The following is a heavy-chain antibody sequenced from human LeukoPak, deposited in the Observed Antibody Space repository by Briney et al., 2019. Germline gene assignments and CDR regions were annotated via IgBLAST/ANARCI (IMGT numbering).Heavy chain of an antibody. V-gene: IGHV3-30*16. CDR2: ISSGGVYE. D-gene: IGHD3-10*01. Sequence: GRSLRLSCAASGFTFSNYAMHWVRQAPGKGLEWVSIISSGGVYEYYADSVKGRFTISRDNSKNTLYLQLNSLRTEDTAVYYCARDSTYYYDSGSSGPHYFDNWGQGTLVTVSS. J-gene: IGHJ4*02. CDR1: GFTFSNYA. CDR3: ARDSTYYYDSGSSGPHYFDN.